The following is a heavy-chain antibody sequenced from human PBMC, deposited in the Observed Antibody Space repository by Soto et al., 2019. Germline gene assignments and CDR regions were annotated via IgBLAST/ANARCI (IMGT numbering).Heavy chain of an antibody. D-gene: IGHD2-21*01. V-gene: IGHV4-59*12. J-gene: IGHJ4*02. CDR2: IYYSGST. CDR3: AKEASKPYFDY. CDR1: GGSISSYY. Sequence: SETLSLTCTVSGGSISSYYWSWIRQPPGKGLEWIGYIYYSGSTNYNPSLKSRVTISVDTSKNQFSLKLNSMTAEDTAVYYCAKEASKPYFDYWGQGTLVTVSS.